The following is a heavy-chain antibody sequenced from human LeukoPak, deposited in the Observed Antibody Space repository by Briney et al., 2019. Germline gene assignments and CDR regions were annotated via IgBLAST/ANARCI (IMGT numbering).Heavy chain of an antibody. V-gene: IGHV3-74*03. J-gene: IGHJ4*02. CDR3: ARDYAGSPDY. D-gene: IGHD3-10*01. CDR1: GLTFSTYW. CDR2: INGDGSTT. Sequence: QTGGSLRLSRTASGLTFSTYWINWVRQSPGKGLVWVALINGDGSTTTHADSVKGRFTISRDNAKNTAYLQMNSLRDEDTAVYFCARDYAGSPDYWGQGTLVTVSA.